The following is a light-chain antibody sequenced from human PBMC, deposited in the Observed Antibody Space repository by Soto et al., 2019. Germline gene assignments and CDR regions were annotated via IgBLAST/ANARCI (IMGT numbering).Light chain of an antibody. CDR3: QQYNNWPLT. CDR2: GAS. CDR1: HRVSSY. J-gene: IGKJ4*01. V-gene: IGKV3-15*01. Sequence: EIVMMQSPATLSVSPGERATLSCRASHRVSSYLAWYQQKPGQAPRLLIYGASTRATGIPARFSGSGSGTEFTLTISSLQSEDFAVYYCQQYNNWPLTFGAGTKVDIK.